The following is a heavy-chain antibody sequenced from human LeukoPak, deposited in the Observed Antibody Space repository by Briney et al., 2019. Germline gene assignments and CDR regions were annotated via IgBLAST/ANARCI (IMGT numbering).Heavy chain of an antibody. CDR1: GFTFSDYY. CDR3: ARARITMVRGLGYFDY. D-gene: IGHD3-10*01. J-gene: IGHJ4*02. Sequence: QPGGSLRLSCAASGFTFSDYYMSWIRQAPGKGLEWVSYISSSGSTIYYADSVKGRFTISRDNAKNSLYLQMNSLRAEDTAVYYCARARITMVRGLGYFDYWGQGTLVTVSS. CDR2: ISSSGSTI. V-gene: IGHV3-11*01.